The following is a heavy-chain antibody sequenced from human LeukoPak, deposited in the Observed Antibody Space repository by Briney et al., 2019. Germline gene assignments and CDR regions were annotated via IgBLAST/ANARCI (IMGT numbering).Heavy chain of an antibody. CDR2: INHSGST. V-gene: IGHV4-39*07. CDR3: ARALAAAAFNWFDP. Sequence: SETLSLTCTVSGGSISSSSYYWGWIRQPPGKGLEWIGEINHSGSTNYNPSLKSRVTISVDTSKNQFSLKLSSVTAADTAVYYCARALAAAAFNWFDPWGQGTLVTVSS. D-gene: IGHD6-13*01. CDR1: GGSISSSSYY. J-gene: IGHJ5*02.